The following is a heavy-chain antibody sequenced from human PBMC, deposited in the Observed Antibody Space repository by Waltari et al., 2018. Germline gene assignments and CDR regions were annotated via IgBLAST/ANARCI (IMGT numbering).Heavy chain of an antibody. Sequence: QVQLVQSGAEVKKPGSSVKVSCKASGGTFSSSATSRVRTPPGQGLGVMGGIIPIFGTANYAQKFQGRVTITADESTSTAYMELSSLRSEDTAVYYCASTTMVQDIYYYYGMDVWGQGTTVTVSS. CDR3: ASTTMVQDIYYYYGMDV. CDR1: GGTFSSSA. CDR2: IIPIFGTA. J-gene: IGHJ6*02. D-gene: IGHD3-10*01. V-gene: IGHV1-69*01.